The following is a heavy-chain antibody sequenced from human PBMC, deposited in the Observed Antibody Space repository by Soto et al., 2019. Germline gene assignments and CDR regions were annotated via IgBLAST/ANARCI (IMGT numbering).Heavy chain of an antibody. CDR2: ISAYTGDT. CDR3: ARDYSMVAKCYGY. D-gene: IGHD5-12*01. CDR1: GYPFINYA. J-gene: IGHJ4*02. Sequence: ASVKVSCKASGYPFINYAINWVRQAPGQGLEWMGWISAYTGDTNYAQKLQGRVTVTTDTSTSTAYMELRSLRSDDTAVYYCARDYSMVAKCYGYWGQGTLVTVSS. V-gene: IGHV1-18*01.